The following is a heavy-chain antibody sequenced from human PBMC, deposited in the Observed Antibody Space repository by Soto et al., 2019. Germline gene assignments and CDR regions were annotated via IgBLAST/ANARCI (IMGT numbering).Heavy chain of an antibody. CDR3: AKHGSGDPYCGGDCYVVDY. V-gene: IGHV3-23*01. CDR2: ISGSGGST. J-gene: IGHJ4*02. Sequence: EVQLLESGGGLVQPGGSLRLSCAASGFTFSSYAMSWVRQAPGKGLEWVSAISGSGGSTYYADSVKGRFTISRDNSKNTLYLQMNSLRAEDTAVYYCAKHGSGDPYCGGDCYVVDYWGQGTLVTVFS. D-gene: IGHD2-21*02. CDR1: GFTFSSYA.